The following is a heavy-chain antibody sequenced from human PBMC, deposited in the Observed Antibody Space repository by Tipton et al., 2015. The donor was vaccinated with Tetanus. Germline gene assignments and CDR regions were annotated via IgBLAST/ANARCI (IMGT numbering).Heavy chain of an antibody. CDR3: ARDRDGGWSFDP. CDR2: ILGDGSNP. J-gene: IGHJ5*02. D-gene: IGHD6-19*01. V-gene: IGHV3-64*01. Sequence: SLRLSCAASGFIFSHFPMHWVRQAPGKGLEFVSSILGDGSNPFYANSVKGRFTISRDNSKNMLYLQMDSLRREDMAVYYCARDRDGGWSFDPWGHGTLVTVSS. CDR1: GFIFSHFP.